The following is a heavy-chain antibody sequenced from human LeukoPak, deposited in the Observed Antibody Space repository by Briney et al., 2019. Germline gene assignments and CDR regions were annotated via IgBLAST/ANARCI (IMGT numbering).Heavy chain of an antibody. D-gene: IGHD4/OR15-4a*01. Sequence: SETLSLTCTVSGDSISSTIYYWGWIRQPPGKGLEWIGSIDYSGSTYYNPSLKSRVTISVDTSKNQFSLNLSSVTAADTAVYYCARTIAVLKRYFDFWGQGTLVTVSS. CDR1: GDSISSTIYY. V-gene: IGHV4-39*01. CDR3: ARTIAVLKRYFDF. CDR2: IDYSGST. J-gene: IGHJ4*02.